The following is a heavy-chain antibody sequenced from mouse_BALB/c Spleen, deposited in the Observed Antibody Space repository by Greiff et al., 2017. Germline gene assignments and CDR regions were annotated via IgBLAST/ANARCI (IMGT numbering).Heavy chain of an antibody. CDR2: INPSNGRT. CDR1: GYTFTSYW. Sequence: QVQLQQSGAELVKPGASVKLSCKASGYTFTSYWMHWVKQRPGQGLEWIGEINPSNGRTNYNEKFKSKATLTVDKSSSTAYMQLSSLTSEDSAVYYCARQDDYDRAWFAYWGQGTLVTVSA. J-gene: IGHJ3*01. V-gene: IGHV1S81*02. D-gene: IGHD2-4*01. CDR3: ARQDDYDRAWFAY.